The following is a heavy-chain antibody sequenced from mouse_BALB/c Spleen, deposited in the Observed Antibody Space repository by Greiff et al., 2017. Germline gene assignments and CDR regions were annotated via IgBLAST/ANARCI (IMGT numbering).Heavy chain of an antibody. CDR3: ARTSYYYGSSYRYFDV. CDR2: IWGDGST. J-gene: IGHJ1*01. V-gene: IGHV2-6-7*01. CDR1: GFSLTGYG. Sequence: VKLVESGPGLVAPSQSLSITCTVSGFSLTGYGVNWVRQPPGKGLEWLGMIWGDGSTDYNSALKSRLSISKDNSKSQVFLKMNSLQTDDTARYYCARTSYYYGSSYRYFDVWGAGTTVTVSS. D-gene: IGHD1-1*01.